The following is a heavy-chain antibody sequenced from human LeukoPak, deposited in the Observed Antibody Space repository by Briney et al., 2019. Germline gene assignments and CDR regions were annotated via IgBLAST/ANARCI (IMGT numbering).Heavy chain of an antibody. CDR2: TSCNSVII. Sequence: PGRSLRLSCGASGFTFGGCAMNWVRQTPGKGLEWVAHTSCNSVIIGYADAVKGRSTISRDNAKNSLYLRMHSLRAEDNDLYFCAKDIQGSGWTEERFDAWGQGTKVTVSS. CDR3: AKDIQGSGWTEERFDA. V-gene: IGHV3-9*01. D-gene: IGHD6-19*01. CDR1: GFTFGGCA. J-gene: IGHJ4*02.